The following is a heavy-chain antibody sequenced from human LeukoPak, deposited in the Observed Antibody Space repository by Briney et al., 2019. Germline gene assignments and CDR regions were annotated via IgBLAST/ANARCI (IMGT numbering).Heavy chain of an antibody. CDR2: ISSTSSYK. V-gene: IGHV3-21*01. D-gene: IGHD6-6*01. J-gene: IGHJ6*03. CDR3: ARDSTLRSMYGGSAYYYYYYLDV. Sequence: TGGSLRLSCAASGFTFSRCSMNWVRQAPGKGLEWVSSISSTSSYKYYADSVKGRFTISRDNAKNSLYLQMNSLRAEDTAVYYCARDSTLRSMYGGSAYYYYYYLDVWGKGTTVTVSS. CDR1: GFTFSRCS.